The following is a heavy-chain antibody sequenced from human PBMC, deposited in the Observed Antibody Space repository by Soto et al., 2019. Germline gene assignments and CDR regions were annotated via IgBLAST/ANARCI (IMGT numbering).Heavy chain of an antibody. CDR3: ARNGYYYDSSGYPIPYYFDY. D-gene: IGHD3-22*01. CDR1: GGSISSYY. CDR2: IYYSGST. V-gene: IGHV4-59*01. Sequence: QVQLQESGPGLVKPSETLSLTCTVSGGSISSYYWSWIRQPPGKGLEWIGYIYYSGSTNYNPSLKRRVTISVDTSKNQFSLKLSSVTAADTAVYYCARNGYYYDSSGYPIPYYFDYWGQGTLVTVSS. J-gene: IGHJ4*02.